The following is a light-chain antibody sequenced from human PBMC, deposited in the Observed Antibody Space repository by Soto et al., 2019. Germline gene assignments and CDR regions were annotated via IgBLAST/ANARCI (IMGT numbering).Light chain of an antibody. CDR1: NIGSKS. Sequence: SYELTQPPSVSVAPGQTARITCGGTNIGSKSVHWYQQKPGQAPVLVVYDDSDRPSGIPERFSGSNSGNTATLTISRVEAGDGADYYCQVWDSSSDHVVFGGGTKLTVL. CDR3: QVWDSSSDHVV. V-gene: IGLV3-21*02. CDR2: DDS. J-gene: IGLJ2*01.